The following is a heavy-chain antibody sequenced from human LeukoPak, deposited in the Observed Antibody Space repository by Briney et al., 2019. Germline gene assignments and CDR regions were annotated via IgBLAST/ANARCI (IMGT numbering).Heavy chain of an antibody. V-gene: IGHV3-11*04. CDR2: ISSSGSTI. Sequence: GGSLRLSCAASGFTFSDYYMSWIRQAPGKGLEWVSYISSSGSTIYYADSVKGRFTISRDNSKNTLYLQMNSLRAEDTAAYYCARWDYGDSIDYWGQGTLVTVSS. J-gene: IGHJ4*02. CDR1: GFTFSDYY. D-gene: IGHD4-17*01. CDR3: ARWDYGDSIDY.